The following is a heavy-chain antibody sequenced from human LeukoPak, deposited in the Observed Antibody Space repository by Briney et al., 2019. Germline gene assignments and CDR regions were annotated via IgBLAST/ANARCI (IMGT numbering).Heavy chain of an antibody. CDR3: ARGGGVVVRPPYYFDY. V-gene: IGHV4-39*07. Sequence: PSETLSLTCTVSGGSISSSSYYWGWIRQPPGKGLEWIGSIYYSGSTYYNPSLKSRVTISVDTSKNQFSLKLSSVTAADTAVYYCARGGGVVVRPPYYFDYWGQGTLVTVSS. CDR2: IYYSGST. CDR1: GGSISSSSYY. J-gene: IGHJ4*02. D-gene: IGHD3-22*01.